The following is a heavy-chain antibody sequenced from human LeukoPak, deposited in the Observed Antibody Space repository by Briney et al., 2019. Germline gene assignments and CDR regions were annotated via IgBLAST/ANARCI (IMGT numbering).Heavy chain of an antibody. CDR3: ATHYGSGSSHFDY. D-gene: IGHD3-10*01. CDR2: INPNSGGT. CDR1: GYTFTGYY. Sequence: ASVKDSCKASGYTFTGYYMHWVRPAPGQGLEWMGWINPNSGGTNYAQKFQGRVTMTRDTSISTAYMELSRLRSDETAVYYCATHYGSGSSHFDYWGQGTLVTVSS. V-gene: IGHV1-2*02. J-gene: IGHJ4*02.